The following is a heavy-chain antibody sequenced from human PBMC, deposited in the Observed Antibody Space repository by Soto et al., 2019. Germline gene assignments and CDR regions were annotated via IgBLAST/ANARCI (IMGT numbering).Heavy chain of an antibody. D-gene: IGHD2-21*02. CDR1: GGSISSSSYY. CDR2: IYYSGST. CDR3: AREDDGGDRGYYGLDV. J-gene: IGHJ6*02. Sequence: SETLSLTCTVSGGSISSSSYYWGWIRQPPGKGLEWIGSIYYSGSTYYNPSLKSRVTISVDTSKNQFSLQLSSVTAADTAGYYCAREDDGGDRGYYGLDVWGQGTTVTVSS. V-gene: IGHV4-39*02.